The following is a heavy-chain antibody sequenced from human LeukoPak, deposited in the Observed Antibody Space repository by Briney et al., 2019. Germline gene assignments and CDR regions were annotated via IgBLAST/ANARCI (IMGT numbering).Heavy chain of an antibody. Sequence: PGGSLRLSCAASGFTLSTYGMHWVRQAPGEGLEWVANINQDGSVKYYVDSVKGRFTISRDNAKNSLYLQTNSLRAEDTAVYYCARDVGYNPFDYWGQGTLVTVSS. V-gene: IGHV3-7*04. D-gene: IGHD5-24*01. CDR2: INQDGSVK. CDR1: GFTLSTYG. CDR3: ARDVGYNPFDY. J-gene: IGHJ4*02.